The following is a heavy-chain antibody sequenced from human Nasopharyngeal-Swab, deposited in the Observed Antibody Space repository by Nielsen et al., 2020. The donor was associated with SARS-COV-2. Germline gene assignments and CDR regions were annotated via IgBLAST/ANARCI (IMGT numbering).Heavy chain of an antibody. CDR3: ARIQQQLPGIV. CDR1: GDSVSNDRAA. CDR2: KWYRSKWNY. V-gene: IGHV6-1*01. D-gene: IGHD6-13*01. J-gene: IGHJ3*01. Sequence: LRLSCAISGDSVSNDRAAWSWIRQSPSRGLEWLGRKWYRSKWNYDYATSLSGRLTVSPDTAKNQFSLHLNSVTPDDTAVYYCARIQQQLPGIVWGHGTMVIVSS.